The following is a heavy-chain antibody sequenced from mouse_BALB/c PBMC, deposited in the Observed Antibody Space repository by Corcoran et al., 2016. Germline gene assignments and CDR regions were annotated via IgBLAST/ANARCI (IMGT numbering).Heavy chain of an antibody. Sequence: QIQLVQSGPELKKPGETVKISCKASGYTFTNYGMNWVKQAPGKGLKWMGWINTYTGEPTYADDFKGRFAFSLETSASTAYLQINNLKNEDTATYFCARAPPVDPWFAYWGQGTLVTVSA. CDR3: ARAPPVDPWFAY. CDR2: INTYTGEP. J-gene: IGHJ3*01. CDR1: GYTFTNYG. V-gene: IGHV9-3-1*01.